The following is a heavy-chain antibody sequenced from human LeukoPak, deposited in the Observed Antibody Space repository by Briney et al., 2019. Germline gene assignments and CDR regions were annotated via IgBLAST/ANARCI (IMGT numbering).Heavy chain of an antibody. D-gene: IGHD6-13*01. Sequence: GESLKISCKGSGYSFTSLWIGWVRQTPEEGLEWMGIIYPGDSQINYSSSFQGQVTISVDKSISTAYLQWSSLKASDTAIYYCARHVASSTWSTFDYWGQGTPVTVSS. CDR2: IYPGDSQI. CDR3: ARHVASSTWSTFDY. V-gene: IGHV5-51*01. J-gene: IGHJ4*02. CDR1: GYSFTSLW.